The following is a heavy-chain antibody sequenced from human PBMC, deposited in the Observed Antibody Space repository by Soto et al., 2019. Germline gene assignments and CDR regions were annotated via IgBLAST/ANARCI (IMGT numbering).Heavy chain of an antibody. CDR1: GFSLSTSAVG. V-gene: IGHV2-5*02. J-gene: IGHJ4*02. CDR2: MYWDDDK. Sequence: QITLKESGPTLVKPTQTLTLTCTFSGFSLSTSAVGVGWIRQPPGKALEWLAFMYWDDDKRYSPSLKSSLTITKDTSKNQVVLAMSNIDPVDTATYYCAHLVVAGLTYYFDSWGQGTLVTVSS. D-gene: IGHD2-15*01. CDR3: AHLVVAGLTYYFDS.